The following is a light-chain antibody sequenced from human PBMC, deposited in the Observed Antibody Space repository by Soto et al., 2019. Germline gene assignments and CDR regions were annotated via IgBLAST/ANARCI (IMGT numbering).Light chain of an antibody. CDR1: QGISIF. V-gene: IGKV1-27*01. J-gene: IGKJ2*01. CDR3: QKYNSAPYT. Sequence: DIQITQSPSSLSPSLGDRSTLISRASQGISIFLAWYQQKPGKVPKLLISAASTLQSGVPSRFSGSGSGTDFTLTISSLQPEDIATYYCQKYNSAPYTFGQGTKLEIK. CDR2: AAS.